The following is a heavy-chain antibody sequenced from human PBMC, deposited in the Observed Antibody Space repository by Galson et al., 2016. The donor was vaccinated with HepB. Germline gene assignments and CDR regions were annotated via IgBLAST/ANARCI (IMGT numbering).Heavy chain of an antibody. D-gene: IGHD1-26*01. CDR1: GFTFSDHY. Sequence: SLRLSCAASGFTFSDHYMDWVRQAPGKGLEWVGRTRNEASSYSTEYAATVKGRFTISRDDSKNSLYLQMNSLKTEDTAVYYCARDSGTYEIDYWGQGTLVTVSS. J-gene: IGHJ4*02. V-gene: IGHV3-72*01. CDR2: TRNEASSYST. CDR3: ARDSGTYEIDY.